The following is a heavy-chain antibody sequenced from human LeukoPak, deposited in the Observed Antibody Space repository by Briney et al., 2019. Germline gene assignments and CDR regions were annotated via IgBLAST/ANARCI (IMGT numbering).Heavy chain of an antibody. D-gene: IGHD1-26*01. CDR3: AAELGVGALDSTDAFDI. CDR2: IVVGSGNT. J-gene: IGHJ3*02. V-gene: IGHV1-58*02. Sequence: SVKVSCKASGFTFTSSAMQWVRQARGQRLEWIGWIVVGSGNTNYAQKFQERVTITRDMSTSTAYMELSSLRSEDTAVYYCAAELGVGALDSTDAFDIWGQGTMVTVSS. CDR1: GFTFTSSA.